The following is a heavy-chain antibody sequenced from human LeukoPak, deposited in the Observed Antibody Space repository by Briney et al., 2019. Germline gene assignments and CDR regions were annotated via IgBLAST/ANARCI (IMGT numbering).Heavy chain of an antibody. Sequence: ASVKVSCKASGYTFTGYYMHWVRQAPGQGLEWMGWINPNSGGTNYAQKFQGRVTMTRDTSISTAYMELSRLRSDDTAVYYCARGAHPLYYYYMDVWGKGTTVTVSS. J-gene: IGHJ6*03. CDR2: INPNSGGT. CDR3: ARGAHPLYYYYMDV. V-gene: IGHV1-2*02. CDR1: GYTFTGYY.